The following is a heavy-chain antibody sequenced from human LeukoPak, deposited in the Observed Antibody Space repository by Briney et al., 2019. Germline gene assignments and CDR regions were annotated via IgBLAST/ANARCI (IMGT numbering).Heavy chain of an antibody. CDR1: GGSISSADYY. CDR3: ARVRDGYPGYFDS. CDR2: IYWSGST. J-gene: IGHJ4*02. D-gene: IGHD5-24*01. V-gene: IGHV4-30-4*01. Sequence: SETLSLTCAVSGGSISSADYYWSWVRQPPGKGLEWIGYIYWSGSTYYTPSLKRRVSISIATSKNQLSLKLNSVTAADTAVYFCARVRDGYPGYFDSWGQGTLVTVSS.